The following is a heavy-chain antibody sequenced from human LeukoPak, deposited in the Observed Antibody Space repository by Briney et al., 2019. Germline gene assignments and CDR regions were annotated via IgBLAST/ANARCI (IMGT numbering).Heavy chain of an antibody. J-gene: IGHJ4*02. CDR1: GYIFTSYY. D-gene: IGHD6-19*01. V-gene: IGHV1-46*01. CDR3: ARALGSSGWFGFFNY. CDR2: INPSGGST. Sequence: ASVKVSCKASGYIFTSYYMHWVRQAPGQGLEWMGIINPSGGSTSYAQKFQGRVTMTRDTSTSTVYMELSSLRSEDTAVYYCARALGSSGWFGFFNYWGQGTLVTVSS.